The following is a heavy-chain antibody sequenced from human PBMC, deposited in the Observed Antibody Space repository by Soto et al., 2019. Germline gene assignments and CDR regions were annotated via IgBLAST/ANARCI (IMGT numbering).Heavy chain of an antibody. V-gene: IGHV1-69*13. D-gene: IGHD3-3*01. Sequence: SVKVSCKASGGTFSSYAISWVRQAPGQGLEWMGGIIPIFGTANYAQKFQGRVTITADESTSTAYMELSSLRSEDTAVYYCARANRFLEWLLYRGYYYYYYMDVWGKGTTVTVSS. CDR3: ARANRFLEWLLYRGYYYYYYMDV. J-gene: IGHJ6*03. CDR2: IIPIFGTA. CDR1: GGTFSSYA.